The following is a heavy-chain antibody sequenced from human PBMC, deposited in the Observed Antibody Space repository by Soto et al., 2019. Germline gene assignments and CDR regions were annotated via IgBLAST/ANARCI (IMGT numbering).Heavy chain of an antibody. J-gene: IGHJ4*02. Sequence: VQLVESGGGLVQPGGSLRLSCAASGFTFSAYNMNWVRQAPGKGLESVSYISGSGSSIYYSDAVKGRFTISRDNAKNSLYLQMNSLRAEDMAVYYCVGEAQGGIWGQRTLVTVSS. D-gene: IGHD6-13*01. CDR3: VGEAQGGI. V-gene: IGHV3-48*01. CDR1: GFTFSAYN. CDR2: ISGSGSSI.